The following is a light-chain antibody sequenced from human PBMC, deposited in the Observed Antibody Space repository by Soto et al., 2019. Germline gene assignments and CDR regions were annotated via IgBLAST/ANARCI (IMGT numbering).Light chain of an antibody. V-gene: IGLV1-40*01. J-gene: IGLJ3*02. CDR1: SSNIRADFD. Sequence: QSVLTQPPSVSGAPGQTVTISCTGSSSNIRADFDVHWYQHLPGTAPKLLISRNDNRPSGVPDRFSGSKSGTSASLAITGLQVEDEGDYYCQSRDSSLSSSWVFGGGTKVTVL. CDR2: RND. CDR3: QSRDSSLSSSWV.